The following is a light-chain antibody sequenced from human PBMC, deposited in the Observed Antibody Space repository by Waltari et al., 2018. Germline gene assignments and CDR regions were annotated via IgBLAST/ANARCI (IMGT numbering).Light chain of an antibody. J-gene: IGKJ4*01. CDR2: DAS. CDR3: QQRNDWPLT. Sequence: TLSCRASQSASKYVAWYQQRPGQAPRLLIYDASNRATGVPDRFDAFGSGTDFTLTISSLEPEDFAVYYCQQRNDWPLTFGGGTRVEIK. V-gene: IGKV3-11*01. CDR1: QSASKY.